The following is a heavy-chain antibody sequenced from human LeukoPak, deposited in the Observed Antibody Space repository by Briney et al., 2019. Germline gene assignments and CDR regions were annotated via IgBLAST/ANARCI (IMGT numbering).Heavy chain of an antibody. CDR2: FYYSRST. V-gene: IGHV4-39*01. CDR1: GGSVSSSSYY. J-gene: IGHJ4*02. Sequence: PSETLSLTCTVSGGSVSSSSYYWGWIRQPPGKGLEWIGSFYYSRSTYYNPALKSRVTISVDTSKNQFSLKLSSVTAADTAVYYCANLYNSGSYFGYGGQGTLVTVSP. D-gene: IGHD3-10*01. CDR3: ANLYNSGSYFGY.